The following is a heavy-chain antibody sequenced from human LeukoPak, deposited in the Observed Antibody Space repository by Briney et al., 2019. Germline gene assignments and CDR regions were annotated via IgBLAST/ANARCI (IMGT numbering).Heavy chain of an antibody. V-gene: IGHV4-38-2*02. D-gene: IGHD1-1*01. CDR3: ASNWSDFDY. CDR2: IYHGETT. Sequence: PSETLSLTCTVSGYSISSGHYWGWIRQPPGKGLEWIGSIYHGETTYYNPSLKTRLTISLDTSKNQFSLRLSSVTAADTAVYYCASNWSDFDYWGQGILVTVSS. CDR1: GYSISSGHY. J-gene: IGHJ4*02.